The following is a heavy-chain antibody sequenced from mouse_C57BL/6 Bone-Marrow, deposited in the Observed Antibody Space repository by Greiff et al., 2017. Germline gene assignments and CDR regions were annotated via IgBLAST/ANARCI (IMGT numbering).Heavy chain of an antibody. V-gene: IGHV3-3*01. CDR2: TFYSGIT. Sequence: EVKLLESGPSLVRPSQTLSLTCTVTGFSINSDCYWIWIRQFPGNKLEYIGYTFYSGITYYNPSLESRTYIKRDTSKNPFSLKLSSVTSEDTANYYSARDTRREYYCDYWGQGTTLTVSS. CDR1: GFSINSDCY. J-gene: IGHJ2*01. CDR3: ARDTRREYYCDY.